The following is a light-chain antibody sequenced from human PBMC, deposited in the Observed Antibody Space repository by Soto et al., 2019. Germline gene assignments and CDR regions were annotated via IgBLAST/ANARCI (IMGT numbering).Light chain of an antibody. J-gene: IGKJ3*01. CDR2: GAS. CDR3: QQYDSWPPLFT. Sequence: EIVMTQSPATLSVSPGERATLSCRASQSVSSNLAWYQQKPGQAPRLLIYGASTRATDIPAKFSGSGSGTEFTLTISSLQSEDFAVYYCQQYDSWPPLFTFGPGTKVDLK. V-gene: IGKV3-15*01. CDR1: QSVSSN.